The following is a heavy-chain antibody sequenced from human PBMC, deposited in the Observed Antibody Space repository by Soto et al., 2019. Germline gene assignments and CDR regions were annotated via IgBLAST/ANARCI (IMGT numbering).Heavy chain of an antibody. CDR3: AGTVAVYYYGMDV. D-gene: IGHD6-19*01. Sequence: GGSLRLSCAASGFTFSSYAMSWVRQAPGKGLEWVSAISGSGGSTYYADSVKGRFTISRDNSKNTLYLQMNSLRAEDTAVYYCAGTVAVYYYGMDVWGQGTTVTVSS. CDR2: ISGSGGST. J-gene: IGHJ6*02. CDR1: GFTFSSYA. V-gene: IGHV3-23*01.